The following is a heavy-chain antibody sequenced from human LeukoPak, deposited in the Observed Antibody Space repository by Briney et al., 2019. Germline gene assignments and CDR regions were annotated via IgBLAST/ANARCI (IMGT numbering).Heavy chain of an antibody. V-gene: IGHV3-30-3*01. CDR3: ARDAGSSSWLSNWFDP. CDR2: ISYDGSNK. J-gene: IGHJ5*02. Sequence: PGGSLRLSCAASGFTFSSYAMHWVRQAPGKGLEWVAVISYDGSNKYYADSVKGRFTISRDNSKNTLYLQMNSLRAEDTAVYYCARDAGSSSWLSNWFDPWGQGTLLSVSS. D-gene: IGHD6-13*01. CDR1: GFTFSSYA.